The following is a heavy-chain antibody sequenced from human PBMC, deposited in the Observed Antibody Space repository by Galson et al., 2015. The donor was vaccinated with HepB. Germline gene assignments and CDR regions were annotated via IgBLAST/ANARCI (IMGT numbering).Heavy chain of an antibody. CDR1: GYTLTSYG. Sequence: SVKVSCKASGYTLTSYGISWVRQAPGQGLEWMGWISAYNGNTNYAQKLQGRVTMTTDTSTSTAYMELSSLRSEDTAVYYCARDPSSGWYYYNMDVWGQGTTVTVSS. CDR3: ARDPSSGWYYYNMDV. CDR2: ISAYNGNT. D-gene: IGHD6-19*01. V-gene: IGHV1-18*01. J-gene: IGHJ6*02.